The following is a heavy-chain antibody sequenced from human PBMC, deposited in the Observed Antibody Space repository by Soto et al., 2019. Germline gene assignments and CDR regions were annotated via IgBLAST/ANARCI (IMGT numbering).Heavy chain of an antibody. J-gene: IGHJ4*02. D-gene: IGHD2-2*01. Sequence: PSETLSLTCTVPGGPTSGYNWSWIRQPPGKGLEWIGSIYYSGNTNYSPSLKSRVTISVDTSKKQFSLNLTSVTAADTAMYYCARGYCSSTSCYEFDYWGPGALVTVSS. CDR3: ARGYCSSTSCYEFDY. CDR1: GGPTSGYN. V-gene: IGHV4-59*01. CDR2: IYYSGNT.